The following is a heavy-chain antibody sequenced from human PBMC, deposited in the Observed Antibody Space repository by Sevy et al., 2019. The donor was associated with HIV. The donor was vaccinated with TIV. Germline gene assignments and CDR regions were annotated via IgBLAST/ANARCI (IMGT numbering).Heavy chain of an antibody. J-gene: IGHJ4*02. CDR3: AGENAWGRCYS. Sequence: SETLSLTCTVSGGSITSLYWNWIRQPPGKGLEWIANIYYNGHINYNPSLKSRVTLSLDTSKHQFSLRRSSVTAADTAMYYCAGENAWGRCYSWGQGTLVTVSS. D-gene: IGHD1-26*01. CDR2: IYYNGHI. CDR1: GGSITSLY. V-gene: IGHV4-59*08.